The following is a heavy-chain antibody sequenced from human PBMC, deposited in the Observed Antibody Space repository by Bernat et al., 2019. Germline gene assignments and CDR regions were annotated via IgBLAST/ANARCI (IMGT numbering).Heavy chain of an antibody. Sequence: QLQLQESGPGLVKPSETLSLTCTVSGGSISSSSYYWGWIRQPPGKGLEWMGSIYYSGSTYYNPSLKSRVTISVDTTKNRFSLKLSSVTAADTAVYYCARRPRMGATDYYFDYWGQGTLVTVSS. CDR2: IYYSGST. V-gene: IGHV4-39*01. D-gene: IGHD1-26*01. CDR3: ARRPRMGATDYYFDY. CDR1: GGSISSSSYY. J-gene: IGHJ4*02.